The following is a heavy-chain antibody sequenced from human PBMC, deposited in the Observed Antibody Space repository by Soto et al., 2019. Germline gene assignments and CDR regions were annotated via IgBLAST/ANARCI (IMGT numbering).Heavy chain of an antibody. V-gene: IGHV3-21*01. CDR1: GFTFSSYS. CDR2: ISSSSSYI. J-gene: IGHJ4*02. D-gene: IGHD6-19*01. CDR3: ATSSSGWYYFDY. Sequence: EVQLVESGGGLVKPGGSLRLSCAASGFTFSSYSMNWVRQAPGKGLKWVSSISSSSSYIYYADSVKGRFTISRDNAKNSLYLQMNSLRAEDTAVYYCATSSSGWYYFDYWGQGTLVTVSS.